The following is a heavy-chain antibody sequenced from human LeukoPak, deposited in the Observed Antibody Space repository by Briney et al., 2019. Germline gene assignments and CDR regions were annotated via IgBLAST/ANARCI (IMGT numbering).Heavy chain of an antibody. J-gene: IGHJ4*02. CDR1: GYSFSIYW. CDR2: IYPGDSDT. Sequence: GESLKISCKGSGYSFSIYWIGWVRQVPGKGLEWMGIIYPGDSDTRYSPSFQGQVTISADKSTITAYLQWSSLKASHTAMYYCARGQTGAWNFDYWGQGTLVTVSS. CDR3: ARGQTGAWNFDY. V-gene: IGHV5-51*01. D-gene: IGHD1-1*01.